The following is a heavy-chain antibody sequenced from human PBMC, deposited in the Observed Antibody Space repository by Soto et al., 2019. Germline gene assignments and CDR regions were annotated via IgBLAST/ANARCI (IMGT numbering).Heavy chain of an antibody. CDR1: GFTFSSYG. J-gene: IGHJ4*02. V-gene: IGHV3-33*01. CDR3: ARDPRYCSGGSCYPPYFDY. CDR2: IWYDGSNK. Sequence: GGSLRLSCAASGFTFSSYGMHWVRQAPGKGLEWVGVIWYDGSNKYYADSVKGRFTISSDNSKNTPYLQMNSLRAEDTAVYYCARDPRYCSGGSCYPPYFDYWGQGTLVTVSS. D-gene: IGHD2-15*01.